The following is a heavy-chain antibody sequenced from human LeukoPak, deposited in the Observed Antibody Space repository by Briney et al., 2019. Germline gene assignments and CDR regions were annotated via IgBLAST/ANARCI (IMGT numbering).Heavy chain of an antibody. CDR1: GYSINNYW. V-gene: IGHV5-51*01. D-gene: IGHD7-27*01. CDR2: IYPGDSDT. Sequence: GESLKISCRGSGYSINNYWIGWVRQMPGKGLEWMGIIYPGDSDTRYSPSFQGQVTISADKSISTAYLQWSSLKASDTAMYYCARQVTGAWFDPWGQGTLVTVSS. CDR3: ARQVTGAWFDP. J-gene: IGHJ5*02.